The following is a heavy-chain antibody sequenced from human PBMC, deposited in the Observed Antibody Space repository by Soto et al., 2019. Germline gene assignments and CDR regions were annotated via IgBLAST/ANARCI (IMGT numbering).Heavy chain of an antibody. D-gene: IGHD6-6*01. J-gene: IGHJ6*02. V-gene: IGHV1-46*01. CDR3: ARDEYSSSSGYYGMDV. CDR1: GYTFTSYY. Sequence: ASVKVSCKASGYTFTSYYMHWVRQAPGQGLEWMGIINPSGGSTSYAQKFQGRVTMTRDTSTSTVYMELSSLRSEDTAVCYCARDEYSSSSGYYGMDVWGQGTTVTVSS. CDR2: INPSGGST.